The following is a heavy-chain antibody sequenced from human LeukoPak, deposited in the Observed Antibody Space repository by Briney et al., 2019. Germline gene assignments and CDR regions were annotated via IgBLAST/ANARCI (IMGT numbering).Heavy chain of an antibody. CDR3: ARGYSGYDSGRAYYYMDV. CDR1: GFTFSRYG. D-gene: IGHD5-12*01. V-gene: IGHV3-30*03. Sequence: GRSLRLFCAASGFTFSRYGMHWVRQAPGKGLEWVAVISYDGSNKYYADSVKGRFTISRDNSKNTLYLQMNSLRAEDTAVYYCARGYSGYDSGRAYYYMDVWGKGTTVTVSS. J-gene: IGHJ6*03. CDR2: ISYDGSNK.